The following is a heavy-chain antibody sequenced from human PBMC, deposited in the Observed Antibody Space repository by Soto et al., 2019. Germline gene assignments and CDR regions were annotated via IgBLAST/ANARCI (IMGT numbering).Heavy chain of an antibody. CDR1: GGSIGNYY. V-gene: IGHV4-59*12. CDR2: IYYSGST. CDR3: ARETRRENYYSYYLDV. Sequence: QVQLQESGPGLVKPSETLSLTCTVSGGSIGNYYWSWIRQPPGKGLEWIGYIYYSGSTNYNPSLKSRVTISEDTSKNQFSQKLTSVTAADTAVYYCARETRRENYYSYYLDVWGKGTSVTVSS. J-gene: IGHJ6*03.